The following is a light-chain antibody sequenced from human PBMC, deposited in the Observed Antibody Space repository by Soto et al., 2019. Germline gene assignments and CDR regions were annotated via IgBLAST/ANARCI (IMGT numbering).Light chain of an antibody. J-gene: IGKJ1*01. V-gene: IGKV1-5*01. Sequence: IQMTQSPSTLSASVGDTVTITCRASQSVSTWLAWYQQTPGKAPKLLMYDASTLESGAPARFSGSGSGTEFTLTISSLQPEDFATYHCQEYKTWTFGQGTKVDIK. CDR2: DAS. CDR1: QSVSTW. CDR3: QEYKTWT.